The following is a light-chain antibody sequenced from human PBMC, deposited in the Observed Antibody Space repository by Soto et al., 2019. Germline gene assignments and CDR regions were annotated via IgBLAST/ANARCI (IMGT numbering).Light chain of an antibody. CDR3: QQYGSSRT. V-gene: IGKV3-20*01. Sequence: DIVLTQSPGTLSLSPGERATLSCRASETVNSNYLAWYQHKRGQAPRLLIYGASSRATGIPDRFSGSGSGTDFPLISTRLKPEDFAIYYCQQYGSSRTFGQGTKVEIK. CDR1: ETVNSNY. CDR2: GAS. J-gene: IGKJ1*01.